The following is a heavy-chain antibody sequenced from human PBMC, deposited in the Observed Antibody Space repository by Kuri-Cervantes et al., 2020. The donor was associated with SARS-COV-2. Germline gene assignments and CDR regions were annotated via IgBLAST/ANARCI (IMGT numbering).Heavy chain of an antibody. CDR1: GFTFSSYG. Sequence: GGSLRLSCAASGFTFSSYGMHWVRQAPGKGLEWVSVIYSGGSTYYADSVKGRFTISRDNSKNTLYLQMNSLRAEDTAVYYCARSFEGWDVWGQGTTVTVSS. CDR3: ARSFEGWDV. D-gene: IGHD3-9*01. J-gene: IGHJ6*02. V-gene: IGHV3-53*01. CDR2: IYSGGST.